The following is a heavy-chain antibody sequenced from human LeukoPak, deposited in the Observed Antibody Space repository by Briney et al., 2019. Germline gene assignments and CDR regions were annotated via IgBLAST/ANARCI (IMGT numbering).Heavy chain of an antibody. V-gene: IGHV1-46*01. CDR1: GYTFTSYY. J-gene: IGHJ4*02. CDR2: INPSGGST. Sequence: ASVTVSCTASGYTFTSYYMHWVRQAPGQGLEWMGIINPSGGSTSYAQKFQGRVTMTRDTSTSTVYMELSSLRSEDTAVYYCARDPRIGGAVRRVSYFDYWGQGPLVTVSS. D-gene: IGHD1-26*01. CDR3: ARDPRIGGAVRRVSYFDY.